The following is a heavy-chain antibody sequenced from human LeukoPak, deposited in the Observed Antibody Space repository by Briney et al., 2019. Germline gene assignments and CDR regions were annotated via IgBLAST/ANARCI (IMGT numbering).Heavy chain of an antibody. CDR2: IYYSGST. J-gene: IGHJ3*02. D-gene: IGHD4-17*01. CDR3: ARHCTVTTHAFDI. Sequence: SETLSLTCTVSGGSISSSSYYWSWIRQPPGKGLEWIGYIYYSGSTNYNPSLKSRVTISVDTSKNQFSLKLSSVTAADTAVYYCARHCTVTTHAFDIWGQGTMVTVSS. CDR1: GGSISSSSYY. V-gene: IGHV4-61*05.